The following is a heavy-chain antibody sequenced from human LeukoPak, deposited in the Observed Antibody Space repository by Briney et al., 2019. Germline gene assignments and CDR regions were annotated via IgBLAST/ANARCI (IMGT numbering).Heavy chain of an antibody. CDR1: GFTVSSNY. V-gene: IGHV3-53*01. CDR2: IYSGGNT. CDR3: AKRSDFLTGYSNY. J-gene: IGHJ4*02. D-gene: IGHD3-9*01. Sequence: GGSLRLSCAVSGFTVSSNYMSWVRQAPGKGLEWVSVIYSGGNTYYADSVKGRFTISRDNSKNTLYLQMNSLRAEDTAVYYCAKRSDFLTGYSNYWGQGTLVTVSS.